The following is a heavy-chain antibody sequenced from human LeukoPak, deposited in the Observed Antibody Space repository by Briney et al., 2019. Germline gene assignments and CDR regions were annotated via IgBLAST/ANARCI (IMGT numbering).Heavy chain of an antibody. J-gene: IGHJ4*02. CDR3: ARESTITTLDY. D-gene: IGHD4-11*01. Sequence: SETLSLTCPVSGGSISSYYWSWIRQPPGRGLEWIGTLYQSESTYYNPSLKSRVTISVDTSKKQVSLKLSSVTATDTAVYYCARESTITTLDYWGQGTLVTVSS. V-gene: IGHV4-59*12. CDR1: GGSISSYY. CDR2: LYQSEST.